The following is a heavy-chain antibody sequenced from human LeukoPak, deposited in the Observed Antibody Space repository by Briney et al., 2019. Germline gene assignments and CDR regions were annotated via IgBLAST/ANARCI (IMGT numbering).Heavy chain of an antibody. D-gene: IGHD2-2*03. J-gene: IGHJ5*02. Sequence: SETLSLTCTVSGGSISSGGYYWSWIRQHPGKGLEWIGYIYYSGSTYYNPSLKSRVTISVDTSKNQFSLKLSSVTAADTAVYYCARGVDIVVPWFDPWGQGTLVTVSS. CDR1: GGSISSGGYY. CDR2: IYYSGST. V-gene: IGHV4-31*03. CDR3: ARGVDIVVPWFDP.